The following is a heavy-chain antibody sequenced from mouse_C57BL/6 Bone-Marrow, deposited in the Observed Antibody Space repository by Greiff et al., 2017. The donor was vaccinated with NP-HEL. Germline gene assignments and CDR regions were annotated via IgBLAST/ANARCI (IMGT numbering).Heavy chain of an antibody. D-gene: IGHD1-1*01. V-gene: IGHV1-82*01. CDR3: ARELSTVVPHWYFDV. CDR1: GYAFSSSW. Sequence: VQLQQSGPELVKPGASVKISCKASGYAFSSSWMNWVKQRPGKGLEWIGRIYPGDGDTNYNGKFKGKATLTADKSSSTAYMQLSSLTSEDSAVYFCARELSTVVPHWYFDVWGTGTTVTVSS. J-gene: IGHJ1*03. CDR2: IYPGDGDT.